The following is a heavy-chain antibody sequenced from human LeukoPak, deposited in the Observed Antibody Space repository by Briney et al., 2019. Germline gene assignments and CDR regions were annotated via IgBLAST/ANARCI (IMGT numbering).Heavy chain of an antibody. D-gene: IGHD3-22*01. V-gene: IGHV3-30*02. J-gene: IGHJ4*02. Sequence: GGSLRLSCAASGFIFSSYGMHWVRQAPGKELEWVAFMRSDGSDKYYADSVKGRFTISRDNSKNTLYLQMNSLRAEDTAVYYCAKHDSSSYYWGQGTLVTVSS. CDR2: MRSDGSDK. CDR1: GFIFSSYG. CDR3: AKHDSSSYY.